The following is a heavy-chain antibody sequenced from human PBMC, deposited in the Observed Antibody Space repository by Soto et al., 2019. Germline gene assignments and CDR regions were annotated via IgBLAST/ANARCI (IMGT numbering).Heavy chain of an antibody. D-gene: IGHD3-22*01. V-gene: IGHV4-39*01. CDR3: ARLGYYDSSGYYIGRGSYNWFDP. Sequence: QLQLQESGPGLVKPSETLSLTCTVSGGSISSSSYYWGWIRQPPGKGLEWIGSIYYSGSTYYNPSLKSRVTISVDTSKNQFSLKLSSVTAADTAVYYCARLGYYDSSGYYIGRGSYNWFDPWGQGTLVTVSS. CDR2: IYYSGST. CDR1: GGSISSSSYY. J-gene: IGHJ5*02.